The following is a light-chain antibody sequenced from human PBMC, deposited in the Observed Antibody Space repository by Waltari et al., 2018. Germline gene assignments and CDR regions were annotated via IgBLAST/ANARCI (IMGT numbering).Light chain of an antibody. CDR2: DAC. J-gene: IGKJ1*01. CDR3: QMYVRLPVT. CDR1: QRVGRA. V-gene: IGKV3-20*01. Sequence: EIVLTQSPGTLALSPGERATLSCRASQRVGRALAWYQQKPGQAPRLLIYDACSRATGISDKFSGSGSGTDVTLTISRVEPEDFAVYFCQMYVRLPVTFGQGTKVEVK.